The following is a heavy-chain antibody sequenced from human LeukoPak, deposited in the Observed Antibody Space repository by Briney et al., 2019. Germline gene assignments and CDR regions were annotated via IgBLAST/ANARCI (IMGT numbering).Heavy chain of an antibody. CDR1: GGTFSSYA. D-gene: IGHD5-24*01. CDR3: ATTRDGYNLDEDNWFDP. V-gene: IGHV1-69*05. CDR2: IIPIFGTA. J-gene: IGHJ5*02. Sequence: SVKVSCKASGGTFSSYAISWVRQAPGQGLEWMGKIIPIFGTANYAQKFQGRVTITTDESTSTAYMELSSLRSEDTAVYYCATTRDGYNLDEDNWFDPWGQGTLVTVSS.